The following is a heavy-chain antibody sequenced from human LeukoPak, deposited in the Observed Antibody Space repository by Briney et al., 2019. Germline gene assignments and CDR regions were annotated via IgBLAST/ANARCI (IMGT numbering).Heavy chain of an antibody. CDR2: IYYSGST. CDR1: GGSLSSGGYS. Sequence: PSETLSLTCAVSGGSLSSGGYSWSWIRQPPGKGLEWIGYIYYSGSTYYNPSLKTRVTISIDTSKNQFSLKLSSVTAADTAVYYCARTKKVDRGDYENYFDYWGQGTLVTVSS. CDR3: ARTKKVDRGDYENYFDY. D-gene: IGHD2-21*02. V-gene: IGHV4-30-4*07. J-gene: IGHJ4*02.